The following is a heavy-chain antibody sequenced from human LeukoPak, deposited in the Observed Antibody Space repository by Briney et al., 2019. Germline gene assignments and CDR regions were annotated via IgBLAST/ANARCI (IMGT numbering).Heavy chain of an antibody. Sequence: ASVKVSCKASGYTLTSYYMHWVRQAPGQGLEWMGIINPSGGSTSYAQKFQGRVTMTRDTSTSTVYMELSSLRSEDTAVYYCARDRSGYDFYYWGQGTLVTVSS. D-gene: IGHD5-12*01. CDR3: ARDRSGYDFYY. J-gene: IGHJ4*02. CDR2: INPSGGST. CDR1: GYTLTSYY. V-gene: IGHV1-46*01.